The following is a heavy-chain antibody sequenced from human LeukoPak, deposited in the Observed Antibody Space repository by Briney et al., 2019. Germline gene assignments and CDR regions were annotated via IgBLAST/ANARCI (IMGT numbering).Heavy chain of an antibody. CDR2: IHHTGST. CDR1: GVSISSYY. V-gene: IGHV4-59*01. Sequence: PSETLSLTCTVSGVSISSYYWSWIRQTPAKGLEWIGYIHHTGSTNYNPSLKSRVTMSVDTSKNQFSLKLSSVTAADTAVYYCARGYSYGLWFDPWGQGTLVTVSS. D-gene: IGHD5-18*01. CDR3: ARGYSYGLWFDP. J-gene: IGHJ5*02.